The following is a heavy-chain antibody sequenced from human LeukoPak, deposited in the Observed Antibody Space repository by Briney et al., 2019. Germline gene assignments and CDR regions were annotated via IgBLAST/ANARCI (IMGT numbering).Heavy chain of an antibody. J-gene: IGHJ3*02. CDR2: IYPGDSDT. CDR1: GYSFTSYW. Sequence: GESLKISCKGSGYSFTSYWIGWVRQMPGKGLEWMGIIYPGDSDTRYSPSFQGQVTISADKSISTAYLQWSSLKASDTAMYYCARLSGGSGIVGATVGAFDIWGQGTMVTVSS. CDR3: ARLSGGSGIVGATVGAFDI. D-gene: IGHD1-26*01. V-gene: IGHV5-51*01.